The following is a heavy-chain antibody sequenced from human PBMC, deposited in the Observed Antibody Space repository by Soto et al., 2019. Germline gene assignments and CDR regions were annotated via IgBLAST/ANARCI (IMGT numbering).Heavy chain of an antibody. Sequence: SETLSLTCTVSGGSISSSSYYWGWIRQPPGKGLEWIGSIYYSGSTYYNPSLKSRVTISVDTSKNQFSLKLSSVTAADTAVYYCARLTRVVAATVGYYYYGMDVWGQGTTVTVSS. J-gene: IGHJ6*02. D-gene: IGHD2-15*01. CDR2: IYYSGST. V-gene: IGHV4-39*01. CDR3: ARLTRVVAATVGYYYYGMDV. CDR1: GGSISSSSYY.